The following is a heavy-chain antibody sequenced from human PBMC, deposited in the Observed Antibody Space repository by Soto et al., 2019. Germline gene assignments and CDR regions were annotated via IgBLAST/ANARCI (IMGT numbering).Heavy chain of an antibody. V-gene: IGHV5-51*01. CDR3: ARQGPQFYYGMDV. CDR1: GYSFTSYW. J-gene: IGHJ6*02. CDR2: IYPGDSDT. Sequence: PGESLKISCKVSGYSFTSYWIGWVRQMPGKGLEWMGIIYPGDSDTRYSPSFQGQVTISADKSISTAYLQWSSLKASDTAMYYCARQGPQFYYGMDVWGQGTTVTVSS.